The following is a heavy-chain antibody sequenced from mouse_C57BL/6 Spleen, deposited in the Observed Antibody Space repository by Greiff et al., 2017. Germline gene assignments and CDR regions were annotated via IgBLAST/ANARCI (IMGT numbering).Heavy chain of an antibody. Sequence: EVKLMESGGDLVKPGGSLKLSCAASGFTFSSYGMSWVRQTPDKRLEWVATISSGGSYTYYPDSVKGRFTISRDNAKNTLYLQMSSLKSEDTAMYYCARRYYDYGWFAYWGQGTLVTVSA. CDR2: ISSGGSYT. D-gene: IGHD2-4*01. V-gene: IGHV5-6*02. CDR3: ARRYYDYGWFAY. J-gene: IGHJ3*01. CDR1: GFTFSSYG.